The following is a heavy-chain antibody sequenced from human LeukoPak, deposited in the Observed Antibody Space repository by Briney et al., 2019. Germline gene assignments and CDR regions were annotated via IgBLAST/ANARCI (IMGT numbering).Heavy chain of an antibody. J-gene: IGHJ5*02. CDR3: ARAGGYCSGGSCYRGYSWFDP. Sequence: GGSLRLSCAASGFTFSSSGMHWVRQAPGKGLEWVAGILYNGSNKYYADSVKGRFTICRDNSKNTLYLQMNSLRVEDTAVYYCARAGGYCSGGSCYRGYSWFDPWGQGTLVTVSS. D-gene: IGHD2-15*01. CDR2: ILYNGSNK. CDR1: GFTFSSSG. V-gene: IGHV3-33*01.